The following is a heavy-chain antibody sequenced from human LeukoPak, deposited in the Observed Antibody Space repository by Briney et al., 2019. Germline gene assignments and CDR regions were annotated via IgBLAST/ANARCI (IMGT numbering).Heavy chain of an antibody. D-gene: IGHD3-22*01. V-gene: IGHV3-74*01. CDR3: AKSSYYDSSGYYREYYFDY. J-gene: IGHJ4*02. CDR1: GFTFSSHW. Sequence: GGSLRLSCAASGFTFSSHWMHWVRQAPGKGLVWVSRINNDGSDTTYADSVEGRFTISRDNSKSTLFLQMNSLRAEDTAVYYCAKSSYYDSSGYYREYYFDYWGQGTLVTVSS. CDR2: INNDGSDT.